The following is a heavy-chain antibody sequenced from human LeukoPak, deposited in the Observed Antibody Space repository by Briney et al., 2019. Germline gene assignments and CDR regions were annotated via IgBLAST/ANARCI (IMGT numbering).Heavy chain of an antibody. V-gene: IGHV4-4*07. CDR3: ARARAAANTYADY. D-gene: IGHD3-16*01. Sequence: SETLSLTCTVSGGSMYNYYWTWIRQSAGKGLEWIGRIYTSESTYYNPSLKSRVTMSIDTSKNQFSLKLSSVTAADTAIYYCARARAAANTYADYWGQGTLVTASS. J-gene: IGHJ4*02. CDR1: GGSMYNYY. CDR2: IYTSEST.